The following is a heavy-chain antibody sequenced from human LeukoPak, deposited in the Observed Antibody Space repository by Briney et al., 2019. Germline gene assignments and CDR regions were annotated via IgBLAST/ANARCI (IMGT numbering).Heavy chain of an antibody. Sequence: ASVKVSCKASGYTFTSYGISWVRQAPGQGLEWMGWISAYNGNTNYAQKLQGRVTMTTDTSTSTAYMELRSLRSDDTAVYYCARASSGYQYYYYYYYMDVWGKGTTVTVSS. CDR3: ARASSGYQYYYYYYYMDV. D-gene: IGHD3-3*01. CDR1: GYTFTSYG. V-gene: IGHV1-18*01. J-gene: IGHJ6*03. CDR2: ISAYNGNT.